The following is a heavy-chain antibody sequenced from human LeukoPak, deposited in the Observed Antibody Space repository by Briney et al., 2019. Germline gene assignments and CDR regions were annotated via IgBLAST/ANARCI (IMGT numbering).Heavy chain of an antibody. CDR3: PRDFWP. V-gene: IGHV4-61*02. Sequence: SETLSLTCSVSGGSMNSGGDYVTWIRQPAVKQLEWIGLIYTGGSTNYNPSLKSRVTISIDTSKNQFSMNLNSVTVADTAVYSCPRDFWPWGQGTLVTVSS. D-gene: IGHD3-3*01. CDR2: IYTGGST. CDR1: GGSMNSGGDY. J-gene: IGHJ5*02.